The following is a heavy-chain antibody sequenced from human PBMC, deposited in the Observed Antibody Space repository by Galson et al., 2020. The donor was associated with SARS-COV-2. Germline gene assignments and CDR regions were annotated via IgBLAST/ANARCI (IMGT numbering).Heavy chain of an antibody. Sequence: GGSLRLSCAASGFTFDDYAMHWVRQAPGKGLEWVSGISWNSGSIGYADSVKGRFTISRDNAKNSLYLQMNSLRAEDTALYYCASITMVRGVADYWGQGTLVTVSS. CDR2: ISWNSGSI. D-gene: IGHD3-10*01. CDR1: GFTFDDYA. V-gene: IGHV3-9*01. J-gene: IGHJ4*02. CDR3: ASITMVRGVADY.